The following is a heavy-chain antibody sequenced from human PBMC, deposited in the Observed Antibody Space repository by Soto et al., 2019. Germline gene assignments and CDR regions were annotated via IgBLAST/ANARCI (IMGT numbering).Heavy chain of an antibody. CDR3: AKDLYSGYDFGY. Sequence: GGSLRLSCAASGFTFSSYAMSWVRQAPGKGLEWVSAISGSSGSTYYADSVKGRFTISRDNSKNTLYLQMNSLRAEDTAVYCCAKDLYSGYDFGYWGQGTLVTVSS. CDR2: ISGSSGST. J-gene: IGHJ4*02. D-gene: IGHD5-12*01. CDR1: GFTFSSYA. V-gene: IGHV3-23*01.